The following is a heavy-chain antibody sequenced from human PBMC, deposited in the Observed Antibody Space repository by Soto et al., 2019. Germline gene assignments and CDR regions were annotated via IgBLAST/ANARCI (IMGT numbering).Heavy chain of an antibody. CDR2: IIPLFGTT. Sequence: VQVVQSGVEVRRPGSSVKVSCKASGDTFKNCVISWVRQAPGQGLEWMGGIIPLFGTTDFAQRFQGRLTITTAESTTTAYMELSRLRSEDTATYYCAAELGFGKLSVVWGQGTTVIVSS. D-gene: IGHD3-10*01. V-gene: IGHV1-69*01. CDR1: GDTFKNCV. J-gene: IGHJ6*02. CDR3: AAELGFGKLSVV.